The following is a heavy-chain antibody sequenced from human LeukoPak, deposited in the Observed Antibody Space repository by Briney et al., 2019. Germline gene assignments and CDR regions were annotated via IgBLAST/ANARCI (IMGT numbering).Heavy chain of an antibody. J-gene: IGHJ3*02. CDR2: INHSGST. Sequence: SPTLSLTSAVSGGSIFSTNWWSWVRPAPGQGLEWIEQINHSGSTNYNPSLKSRVTISVDTSKNQFSLKLSSVTAAGPAVYYCARAEQWRPHDAFDIWAQGTMVTVSS. CDR1: GGSIFSTNW. V-gene: IGHV4-4*02. CDR3: ARAEQWRPHDAFDI. D-gene: IGHD6-19*01.